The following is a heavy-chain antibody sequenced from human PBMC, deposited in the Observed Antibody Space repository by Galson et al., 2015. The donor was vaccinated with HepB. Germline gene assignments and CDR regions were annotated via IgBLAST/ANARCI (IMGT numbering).Heavy chain of an antibody. J-gene: IGHJ6*02. CDR1: GFTFSSYA. CDR3: ARDFRVHSSNYHYYHYYGMDV. V-gene: IGHV3-30-3*01. Sequence: LRLSCAASGFTFSSYAMHWVRQAPGEGLEWVAVISYDGSNKYYADSVKGRFTISRDNSKNTLYLQMNSLRAEDTAVYYCARDFRVHSSNYHYYHYYGMDVWGQGTTVTVSS. CDR2: ISYDGSNK. D-gene: IGHD4-11*01.